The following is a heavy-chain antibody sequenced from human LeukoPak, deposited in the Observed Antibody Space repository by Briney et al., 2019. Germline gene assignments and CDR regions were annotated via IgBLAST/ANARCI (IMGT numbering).Heavy chain of an antibody. CDR2: IWYDGSNK. D-gene: IGHD3-10*01. V-gene: IGHV3-33*01. CDR1: GFTFSSYG. CDR3: ARDILMFSGSYYTYYYYGMDV. J-gene: IGHJ6*02. Sequence: PGGSLRLSCAASGFTFSSYGMHWVRQAPGKGLEWVAVIWYDGSNKCYADSVKGRFTISRDNSKNTLYLQMNSLRAEGTAVYYCARDILMFSGSYYTYYYYGMDVWGQGTTVTVSS.